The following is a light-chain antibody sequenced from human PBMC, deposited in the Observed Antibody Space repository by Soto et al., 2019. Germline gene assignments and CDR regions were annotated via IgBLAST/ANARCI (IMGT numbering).Light chain of an antibody. V-gene: IGLV2-8*01. CDR3: SSYGGSNNVL. Sequence: QSAVTQPPSASGSPGRSVTISCTGTSRDIGGYDFVSWYQQHPGKAPKLLIYDVIKRPSGVPDRFSGSKSGNTASLTVSGLQTDDEAEYYCSSYGGSNNVLFGGGTKLTVL. CDR2: DVI. CDR1: SRDIGGYDF. J-gene: IGLJ2*01.